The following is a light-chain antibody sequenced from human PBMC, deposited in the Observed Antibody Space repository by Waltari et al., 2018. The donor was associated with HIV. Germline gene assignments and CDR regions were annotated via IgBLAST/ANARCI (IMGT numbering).Light chain of an antibody. V-gene: IGKV2-28*01. CDR1: QSLLTSDEYTC. J-gene: IGKJ2*02. CDR2: LNS. Sequence: IVLTQSPLVLPVTRGEPASISCRSSQSLLTSDEYTCLNWYLQKPGQSPRLLIFLNSNWASGVPDRFSGSRSGTDFTLRIARVEAEDVGIYYCMQTLQAPWTFGQGTKVE. CDR3: MQTLQAPWT.